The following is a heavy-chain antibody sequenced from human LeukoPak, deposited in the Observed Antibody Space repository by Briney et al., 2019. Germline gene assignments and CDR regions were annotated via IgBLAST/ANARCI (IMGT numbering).Heavy chain of an antibody. CDR1: GGTFTSYA. CDR2: ILLMFDTG. CDR3: ARGPSGYHNT. Sequence: SVKVSCKASGGTFTSYAISWVRQAPGQGLEWMGGILLMFDTGNHAQKFQGRVTITADESTSTSYMELSSLRSEDTAVYYCARGPSGYHNTGGQGTLVTISS. J-gene: IGHJ4*02. V-gene: IGHV1-69*13. D-gene: IGHD5-12*01.